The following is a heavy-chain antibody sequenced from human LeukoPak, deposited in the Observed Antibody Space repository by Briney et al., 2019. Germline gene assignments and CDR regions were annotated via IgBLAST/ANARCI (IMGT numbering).Heavy chain of an antibody. V-gene: IGHV3-48*01. J-gene: IGHJ4*02. Sequence: GGSLRLSCAVSGFTFSSYSMNWVRQAPGKGLEWVSYISSSSSTIYYADSVKGRFTISRDNAKNSLYLQMNSLRAEDTAVYYCARLGGSSPVDYWGQGTLVTVSS. CDR2: ISSSSSTI. CDR1: GFTFSSYS. D-gene: IGHD6-6*01. CDR3: ARLGGSSPVDY.